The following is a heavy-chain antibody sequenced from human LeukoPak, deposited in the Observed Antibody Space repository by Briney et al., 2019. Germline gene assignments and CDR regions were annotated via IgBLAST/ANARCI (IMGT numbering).Heavy chain of an antibody. CDR1: GFTFGSYA. J-gene: IGHJ4*02. CDR3: AKVTGSGI. Sequence: PGGSLRLSCAASGFTFGSYAMSWVRQAPGKGLEWVSAISGSGSTTYYADSVKGRFTISRDNSKNTLDLQMNSLRAEDTAVYYCAKVTGSGIWGQGTLVIVSS. D-gene: IGHD3-10*01. CDR2: ISGSGSTT. V-gene: IGHV3-23*01.